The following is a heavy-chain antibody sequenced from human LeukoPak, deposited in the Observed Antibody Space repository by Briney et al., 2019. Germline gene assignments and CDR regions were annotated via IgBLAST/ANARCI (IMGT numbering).Heavy chain of an antibody. D-gene: IGHD4-11*01. CDR3: VRQSEGLDP. CDR2: ISGSGGST. J-gene: IGHJ5*02. CDR1: GFTFSIYD. V-gene: IGHV3-23*01. Sequence: AGGSLRLSCAASGFTFSIYDMTWVRQAPGKGLEWVSAISGSGGSTYYADSVKGRFTISRDNSKNTLHLQMNSLTPDDTAVYFCVRQSEGLDPWGQGTLLTVSS.